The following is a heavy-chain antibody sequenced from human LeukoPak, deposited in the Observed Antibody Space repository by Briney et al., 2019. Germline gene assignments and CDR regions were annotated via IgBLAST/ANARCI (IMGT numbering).Heavy chain of an antibody. V-gene: IGHV3-23*01. D-gene: IGHD3-16*01. CDR1: GFTFSSYA. CDR3: AKSHGDYVWGSYPSAFDI. Sequence: GGSLRLSCAASGFTFSSYAMSWVRQAPGKGLEWVSAISGSGGSTYYADSVKGRFTISRDNTKNTLYLQMNSLRAEDTAVYYCAKSHGDYVWGSYPSAFDIWGRGTMVTVSS. CDR2: ISGSGGST. J-gene: IGHJ3*02.